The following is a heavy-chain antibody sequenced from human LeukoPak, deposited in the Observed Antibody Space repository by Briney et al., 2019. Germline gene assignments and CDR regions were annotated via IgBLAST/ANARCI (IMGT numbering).Heavy chain of an antibody. Sequence: GRSLRLSCAASGFTFSSYGMHWVRQAPGKGLEWVAVISYDGSNKYYADSVKGRFTISRDNSKNTLYLQMNSLRAEDTAVYYCAKVWGLLEGGPIDYWGQGTLVTVSS. D-gene: IGHD1-26*01. CDR2: ISYDGSNK. CDR1: GFTFSSYG. J-gene: IGHJ4*02. CDR3: AKVWGLLEGGPIDY. V-gene: IGHV3-30*18.